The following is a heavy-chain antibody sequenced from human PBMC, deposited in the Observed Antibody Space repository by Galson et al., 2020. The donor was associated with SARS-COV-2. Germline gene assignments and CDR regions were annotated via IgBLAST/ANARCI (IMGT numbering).Heavy chain of an antibody. D-gene: IGHD4-17*01. CDR1: GFSLSFSGMC. CDR2: IDWDDDK. J-gene: IGHJ4*02. Sequence: SGPTLVKPTQTLTLTCTFSGFSLSFSGMCVSWIRQPPGKALEWIARIDWDDDKHYITSLKTRLTISKDTSKNQVFLTMTNVDPADTGTYYCGRTATGTTFDGFDHWGQGTPVTVSS. V-gene: IGHV2-70*10. CDR3: GRTATGTTFDGFDH.